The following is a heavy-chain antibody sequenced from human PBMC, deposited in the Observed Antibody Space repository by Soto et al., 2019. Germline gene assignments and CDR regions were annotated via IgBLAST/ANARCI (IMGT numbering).Heavy chain of an antibody. Sequence: VASVKVSCKASGYTFTSYAIHWVRQAPGQRLEWMGWINVGKGNTKYSQKFQGRVTITTDTSATTAYMELSSLRSEDTAVYYCARGTYYYDSSGPPQDYWGQGTLVTVSS. CDR2: INVGKGNT. CDR3: ARGTYYYDSSGPPQDY. D-gene: IGHD3-22*01. V-gene: IGHV1-3*01. J-gene: IGHJ4*02. CDR1: GYTFTSYA.